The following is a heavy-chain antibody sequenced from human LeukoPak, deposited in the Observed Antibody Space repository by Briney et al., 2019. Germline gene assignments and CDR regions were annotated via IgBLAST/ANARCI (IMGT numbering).Heavy chain of an antibody. CDR1: GYTLTELS. J-gene: IGHJ4*02. D-gene: IGHD3-22*01. Sequence: GASVKVSCKVSGYTLTELSMHWVRQAPGKGLEWMGGFDPEDGETIYAQKFQGRVTMTRDTSISTAYMELSRLRSDDTAVYSCARGSDSSGYLYWGQGTLVTVSS. CDR3: ARGSDSSGYLY. V-gene: IGHV1-24*01. CDR2: FDPEDGET.